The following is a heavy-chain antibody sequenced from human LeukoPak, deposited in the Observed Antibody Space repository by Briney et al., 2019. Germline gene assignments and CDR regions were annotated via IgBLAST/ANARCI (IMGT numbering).Heavy chain of an antibody. J-gene: IGHJ5*02. V-gene: IGHV3-74*01. Sequence: GGSLRLSCAASGFTFSSNWMHWVRQAPGKGLVWVSRINSDGSSTSYADSVKGRFTISRDNAKNTLYLQMNSLRAEDTAVYYCARDIAARNWFDPWGQGTLVTVSS. CDR1: GFTFSSNW. CDR2: INSDGSST. D-gene: IGHD6-6*01. CDR3: ARDIAARNWFDP.